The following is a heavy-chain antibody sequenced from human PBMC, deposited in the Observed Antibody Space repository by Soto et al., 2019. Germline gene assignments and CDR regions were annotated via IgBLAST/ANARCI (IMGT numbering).Heavy chain of an antibody. CDR1: GGSLTGYY. Sequence: QVQLQQWGAGLLKPSETLSLTCTVNGGSLTGYYWSWIRQPPGKGLEWSGEVKDGGSTNYSPSLSGRVSISADTSKNHFSLRLNSVTAADTAVYFCARGQEGIVATHWDQGALVTVSS. J-gene: IGHJ4*02. CDR3: ARGQEGIVATH. CDR2: VKDGGST. V-gene: IGHV4-34*01. D-gene: IGHD5-12*01.